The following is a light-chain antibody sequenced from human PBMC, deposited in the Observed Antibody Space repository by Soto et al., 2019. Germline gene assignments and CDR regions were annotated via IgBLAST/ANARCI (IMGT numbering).Light chain of an antibody. CDR3: QKYNSGLET. V-gene: IGKV1-27*01. CDR2: GVS. Sequence: DIQITQSPSSLSASVGDRVTITCRASQAINNYLAWYQQKPGQVPKVLIYGVSTLQSGVPSRFSGSGSGTDFTLTISSLQPEDAATYYCQKYNSGLETFGPGTKVEIK. CDR1: QAINNY. J-gene: IGKJ3*01.